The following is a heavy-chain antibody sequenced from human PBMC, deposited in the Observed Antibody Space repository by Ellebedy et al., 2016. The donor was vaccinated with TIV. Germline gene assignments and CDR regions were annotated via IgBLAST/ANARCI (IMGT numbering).Heavy chain of an antibody. J-gene: IGHJ4*01. V-gene: IGHV4-59*08. CDR2: IYYSGGT. D-gene: IGHD1-26*01. CDR1: GGSIRGYY. Sequence: SETLSLTXSVSGGSIRGYYWSWIRQPPGKGLEWIGLIYYSGGTSYNPSLKGRVTISADTPKNQLSLRLTSVTAADAAMYYCARHKGDGSYPLDYWGHGTLVTVSS. CDR3: ARHKGDGSYPLDY.